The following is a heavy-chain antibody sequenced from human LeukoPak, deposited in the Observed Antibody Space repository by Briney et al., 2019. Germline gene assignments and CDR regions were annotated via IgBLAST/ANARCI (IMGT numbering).Heavy chain of an antibody. CDR3: AKGVGCSGGTCYSGHGMDV. V-gene: IGHV3-23*01. CDR1: GFTFSSYA. D-gene: IGHD2-15*01. J-gene: IGHJ6*02. CDR2: ISGSGGST. Sequence: LPGGSLRLSCAASGFTFSSYAMSWVRQAPGKGLEWVSAISGSGGSTYYADSVKGRFTISRDNSKNTLYLQMNSLRAEDTAVYYCAKGVGCSGGTCYSGHGMDVWGQGTTVTVSS.